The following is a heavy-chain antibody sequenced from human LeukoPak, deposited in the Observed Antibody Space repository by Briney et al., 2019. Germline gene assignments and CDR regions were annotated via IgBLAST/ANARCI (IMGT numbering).Heavy chain of an antibody. CDR3: GRINYNGDY. Sequence: GGSLRLSCAASGFTLSSYWVHWVRQPPGKGLMWLSRTNEDGSYAEYADSVKGRFTISRDNAKNTAYLQMNSLRTEDTAVYFCGRINYNGDYWGRGTLVTVSS. D-gene: IGHD3-10*01. CDR2: TNEDGSYA. V-gene: IGHV3-74*03. J-gene: IGHJ4*02. CDR1: GFTLSSYW.